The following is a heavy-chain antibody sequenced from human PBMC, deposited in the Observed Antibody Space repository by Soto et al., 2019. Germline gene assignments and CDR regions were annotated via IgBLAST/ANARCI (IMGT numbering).Heavy chain of an antibody. V-gene: IGHV3-15*01. CDR2: IKAKSDGGTA. CDR1: GFTFRDAW. CDR3: SKGGDGNVLNF. D-gene: IGHD1-1*01. Sequence: EVQLVESEGGLVEPGGSLRLSCAASGFTFRDAWMTWVRQAPGKGLEWVGRIKAKSDGGTAVYAAPVQGRFTISRDDSKNTVYLQMDSLKTEDRAVYYCSKGGDGNVLNFWGQGTLVTVSS. J-gene: IGHJ4*02.